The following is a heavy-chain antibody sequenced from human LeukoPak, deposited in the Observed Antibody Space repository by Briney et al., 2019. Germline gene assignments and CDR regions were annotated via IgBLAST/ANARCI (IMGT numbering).Heavy chain of an antibody. CDR2: INPNSFDT. V-gene: IGHV1-2*02. J-gene: IGHJ4*02. Sequence: ASVKVSCTTSGYTFNGYYMHWVRQAPGQGLEWMGWINPNSFDTNYAQKFQGRITMTRDTSISTVYMELKRLTSDDTAVYYCSRDRSRYFDYWGQGTLVTVSS. CDR3: SRDRSRYFDY. CDR1: GYTFNGYY. D-gene: IGHD2-2*01.